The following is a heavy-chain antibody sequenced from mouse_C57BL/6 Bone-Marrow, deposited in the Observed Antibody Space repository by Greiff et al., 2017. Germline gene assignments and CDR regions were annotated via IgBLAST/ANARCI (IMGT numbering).Heavy chain of an antibody. CDR2: IYPGDGDT. D-gene: IGHD3-2*02. Sequence: QVQLQQSGPELVKPGASVKISCKASGYAFSSSWMNWVKQRPGKGLEWIGRIYPGDGDTNYNGKFKGKATLTADKSSSTAYMQLSSLTSEDSAVYVCARPRQLRLRWTMDYWGQGTSVTVSS. CDR1: GYAFSSSW. CDR3: ARPRQLRLRWTMDY. J-gene: IGHJ4*01. V-gene: IGHV1-82*01.